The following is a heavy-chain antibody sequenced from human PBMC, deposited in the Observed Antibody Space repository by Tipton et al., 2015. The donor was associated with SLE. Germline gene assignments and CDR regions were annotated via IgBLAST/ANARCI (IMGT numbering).Heavy chain of an antibody. CDR3: ARTADCSSTSCYTGGGFFQH. J-gene: IGHJ1*01. Sequence: SLRLSCEASGFTFSSYAMHWVRQAPGKGLEWVAVISFDESNKYYADSVKGRFTISRDNSKNTLYLQMNSLTAEDTAVYCCARTADCSSTSCYTGGGFFQHWGQGTLVTVSS. V-gene: IGHV3-30*01. CDR2: ISFDESNK. D-gene: IGHD2-2*02. CDR1: GFTFSSYA.